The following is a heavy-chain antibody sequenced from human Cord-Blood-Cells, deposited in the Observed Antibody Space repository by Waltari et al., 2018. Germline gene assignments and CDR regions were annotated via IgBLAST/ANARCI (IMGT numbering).Heavy chain of an antibody. CDR3: ARDRSSSGWYLFDY. CDR2: IYSGGST. J-gene: IGHJ4*02. V-gene: IGHV3-53*01. D-gene: IGHD6-19*01. Sequence: EVQLVESGGGLIQPGGSLRLSCAASGFTVSSNYMSWVRQAPGKGLEWVSVIYSGGSTYYADSVKGRFTISRDNSKNTLYLQMNSLRAEDTAVYYCARDRSSSGWYLFDYWGQGTLVTVSS. CDR1: GFTVSSNY.